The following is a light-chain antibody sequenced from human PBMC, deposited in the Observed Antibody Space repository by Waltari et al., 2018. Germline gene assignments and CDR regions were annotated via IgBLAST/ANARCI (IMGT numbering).Light chain of an antibody. CDR3: QQYNSYSPWT. J-gene: IGKJ1*01. CDR1: QSISNW. Sequence: DIQMTQSPSTLSASVGDRVTLTCRASQSISNWLAWYQQKPGKAPKLLIYDASSLESGVPSRFSGSGSGTEFTLTISSLQPDDFATYYCQQYNSYSPWTFGQGTKVEIK. V-gene: IGKV1-5*01. CDR2: DAS.